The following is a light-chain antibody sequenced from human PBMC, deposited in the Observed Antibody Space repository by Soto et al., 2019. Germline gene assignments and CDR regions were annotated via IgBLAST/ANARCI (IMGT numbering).Light chain of an antibody. Sequence: QSVLTQPPSVSGAPGQRVTISCTGGSSNIGAGYDVHWYQQLPGTAPKLLIYGNSNRPSGVPDRFSGSKSGTSASLAITGLQTEDEADYYCQCYDSSLSGSVFGGGTQLTFL. J-gene: IGLJ3*02. CDR1: SSNIGAGYD. CDR3: QCYDSSLSGSV. V-gene: IGLV1-40*01. CDR2: GNS.